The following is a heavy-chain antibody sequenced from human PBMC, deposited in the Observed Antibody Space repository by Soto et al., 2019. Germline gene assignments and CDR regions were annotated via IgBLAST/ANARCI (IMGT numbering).Heavy chain of an antibody. CDR3: ATVAVAATLDS. D-gene: IGHD2-15*01. V-gene: IGHV1-24*01. Sequence: ASVKVSCKVSPYSLADLSMHWVRQAPGKGLEWMGGFDPEDGQTIFTQKFQGRVSVTEDTSTDTAYMELSSLTSEDMAVYFCATVAVAATLDSWGQGTLVTVSS. CDR2: FDPEDGQT. J-gene: IGHJ4*02. CDR1: PYSLADLS.